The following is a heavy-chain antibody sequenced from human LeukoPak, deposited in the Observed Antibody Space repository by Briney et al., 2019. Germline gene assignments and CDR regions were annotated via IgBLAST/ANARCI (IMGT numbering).Heavy chain of an antibody. J-gene: IGHJ4*02. CDR2: IRYDGSNK. Sequence: PGGSLRLSCAASGFTFSSYGMHWVRQAPGKGLEWVAFIRYDGSNKYCADSVKGRFTISRDNSKNTLYLQMNSLRAEDTAVYYCAKDRGLTGDLSGFDYWGQGTLVTVSS. D-gene: IGHD7-27*01. CDR3: AKDRGLTGDLSGFDY. V-gene: IGHV3-30*02. CDR1: GFTFSSYG.